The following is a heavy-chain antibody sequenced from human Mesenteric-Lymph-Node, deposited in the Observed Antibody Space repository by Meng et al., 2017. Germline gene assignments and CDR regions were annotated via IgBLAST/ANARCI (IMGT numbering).Heavy chain of an antibody. CDR2: IWSDGSNR. CDR3: ARGYYGGNSDFDY. CDR1: GFTFRSYG. Sequence: QVQLVESGGGVVQPVRSLRLSCAASGFTFRSYGMHWVRQAPGKGLEWVAVIWSDGSNRYYADSVKGRFAISRDISKNTLILQMNSLRAEDTAVYYCARGYYGGNSDFDYWGQGTLVTVSS. D-gene: IGHD4-23*01. J-gene: IGHJ4*02. V-gene: IGHV3-33*01.